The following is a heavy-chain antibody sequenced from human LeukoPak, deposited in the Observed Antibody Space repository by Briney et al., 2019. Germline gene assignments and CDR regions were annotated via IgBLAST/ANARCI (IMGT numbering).Heavy chain of an antibody. D-gene: IGHD6-13*01. V-gene: IGHV1-18*01. J-gene: IGHJ6*03. CDR1: GYTFTSYG. CDR3: ARVGSSSWDYYYYYMDV. Sequence: ASVKVSCKASGYTFTSYGINWVRQAPGQGLEWMGWISAYNGNTNYAQKLQGRVTMTTDTYTSTAYMELRSLRPDDTAVYYCARVGSSSWDYYYYYMDVWGKGTTVTVSS. CDR2: ISAYNGNT.